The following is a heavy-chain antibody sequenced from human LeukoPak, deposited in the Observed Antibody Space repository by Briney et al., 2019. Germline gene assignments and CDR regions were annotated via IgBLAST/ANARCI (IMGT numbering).Heavy chain of an antibody. CDR3: AKAIRTSCYGCNMGV. CDR1: GFTFSSYA. J-gene: IGHJ6*03. D-gene: IGHD2-2*01. V-gene: IGHV3-23*01. Sequence: GGSLRLSCAASGFTFSSYAMSWVRLAPGKGLEWVSTISGSGGSTYYANSVKGRFTISRDNSKNTLYLQMNSLRAEDTAVYYCAKAIRTSCYGCNMGVWGKGTTVTVSS. CDR2: ISGSGGST.